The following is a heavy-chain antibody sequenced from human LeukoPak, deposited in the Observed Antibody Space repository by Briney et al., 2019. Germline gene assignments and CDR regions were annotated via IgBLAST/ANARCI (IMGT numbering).Heavy chain of an antibody. CDR3: AKDRGSSGWYLGRFFDY. CDR2: ISYDESNK. CDR1: GFTFSSYG. D-gene: IGHD6-19*01. J-gene: IGHJ4*02. V-gene: IGHV3-30*18. Sequence: PGRSLRLSCAASGFTFSSYGMHWVRQAPGKGLEWVAVISYDESNKYYADSVKGRFTISRDNSKNTLYLQMNSLRAEDTAVYYCAKDRGSSGWYLGRFFDYWGQGTLVTVSS.